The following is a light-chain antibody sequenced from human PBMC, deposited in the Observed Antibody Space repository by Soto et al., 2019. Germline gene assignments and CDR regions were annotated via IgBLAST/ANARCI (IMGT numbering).Light chain of an antibody. CDR1: STDVGGYNY. J-gene: IGLJ3*02. V-gene: IGLV2-8*01. CDR2: EVS. CDR3: CSYAGTSRV. Sequence: QSALTQPASVSGSPGQSITISCTGTSTDVGGYNYVSWYQHHPGKAPKLMIYEVSKRPSGIPDRFSGSKSGNTASLTISWLQADDEADYYCCSYAGTSRVFGGGTKLTVL.